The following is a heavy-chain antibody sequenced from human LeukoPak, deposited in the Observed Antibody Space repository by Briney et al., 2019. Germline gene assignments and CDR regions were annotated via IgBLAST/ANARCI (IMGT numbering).Heavy chain of an antibody. Sequence: SETLSLTCTVSGGSISSYYWSWIRQPPGKGLEWIGYIYYSGSTNYNPSLKSRVTISVDMSKNQFSLKLSSVTAADTAVYYCARGYYGSENWFDPWGQGTLVTVPS. D-gene: IGHD3-10*01. CDR3: ARGYYGSENWFDP. CDR2: IYYSGST. J-gene: IGHJ5*02. V-gene: IGHV4-59*08. CDR1: GGSISSYY.